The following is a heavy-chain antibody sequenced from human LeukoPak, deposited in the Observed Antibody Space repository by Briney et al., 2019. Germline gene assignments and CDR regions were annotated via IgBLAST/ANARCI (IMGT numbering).Heavy chain of an antibody. CDR2: ISAYNGNT. V-gene: IGHV1-18*01. J-gene: IGHJ5*02. CDR3: AREGGADDFWSGYYNWFDP. D-gene: IGHD3-3*01. CDR1: GYTFTSYV. Sequence: ASVKVSCKASGYTFTSYVISWVRQAPGQGLEWMGWISAYNGNTNYAQKLQGRVTMTTDTSTSTAYMELRSLRSDDTAVYYCAREGGADDFWSGYYNWFDPWGQGTLVTVSS.